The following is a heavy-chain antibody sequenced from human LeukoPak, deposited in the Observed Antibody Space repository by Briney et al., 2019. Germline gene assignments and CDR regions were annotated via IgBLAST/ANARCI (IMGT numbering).Heavy chain of an antibody. Sequence: PGGSLRLSCAASGFTFSGYSMNWVRQAPGKGLEWVSSISSSSSYIYYADSVKGRFTISRDNAKNSLYLQMNSLRAEDTAVYYCARDRGADYYYYGMDVWGQGTTVTVSS. V-gene: IGHV3-21*01. CDR3: ARDRGADYYYYGMDV. J-gene: IGHJ6*02. D-gene: IGHD4/OR15-4a*01. CDR2: ISSSSSYI. CDR1: GFTFSGYS.